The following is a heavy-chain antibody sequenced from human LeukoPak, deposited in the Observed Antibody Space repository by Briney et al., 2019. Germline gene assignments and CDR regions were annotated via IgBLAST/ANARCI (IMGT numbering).Heavy chain of an antibody. CDR1: GFTFLNYS. Sequence: GGSLRLSCAVSGFTFLNYSMIGVSQAPGRGLEGGSSSSDNGGSVNYNSYAASVKGRFTIPRDNSKNTLYLAMIHLRVEDTAIYSCAKGALYCSSTSCYYVYWGQGTLVTVSS. CDR2: SSDNGGSVNYN. V-gene: IGHV3-23*01. CDR3: AKGALYCSSTSCYYVY. D-gene: IGHD2-2*01. J-gene: IGHJ4*02.